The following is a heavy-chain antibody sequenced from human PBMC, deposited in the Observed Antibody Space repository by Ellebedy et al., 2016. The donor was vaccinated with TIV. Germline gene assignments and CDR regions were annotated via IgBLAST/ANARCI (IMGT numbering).Heavy chain of an antibody. D-gene: IGHD3-16*02. Sequence: AASVKVSCKASGYTFTSYGISCVRQAPGQGLEWMGWINPYNGNTNYVQKLQDRVTMTTDTSTSTAYMELRSLRSDDAAVYYCARDGPWGYHWFDPWGQGTLVTVSS. J-gene: IGHJ5*02. CDR3: ARDGPWGYHWFDP. V-gene: IGHV1-18*01. CDR1: GYTFTSYG. CDR2: INPYNGNT.